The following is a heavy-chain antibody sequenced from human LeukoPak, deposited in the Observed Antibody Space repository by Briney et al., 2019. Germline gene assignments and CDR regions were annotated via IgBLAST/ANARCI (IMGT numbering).Heavy chain of an antibody. D-gene: IGHD3-22*01. Sequence: GRSLRLSCAASGFSFSSYGMHWVRQAPGKGLEWVAVISYDGSNKYYADSVKGRFTISRDNSKNTLYLQMNSLRAEDTAVYYCAKDLGYDSSGYLDAFDIWGQGTMVAVSS. CDR2: ISYDGSNK. V-gene: IGHV3-30*18. CDR3: AKDLGYDSSGYLDAFDI. J-gene: IGHJ3*02. CDR1: GFSFSSYG.